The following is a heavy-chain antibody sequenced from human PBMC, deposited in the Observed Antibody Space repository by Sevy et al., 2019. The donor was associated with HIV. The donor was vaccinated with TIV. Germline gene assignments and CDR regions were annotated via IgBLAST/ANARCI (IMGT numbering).Heavy chain of an antibody. J-gene: IGHJ4*02. CDR1: GFTFSSYT. Sequence: GGSLRLSCAASGFTFSSYTMTWVRQAPGKGLEGVSAISGNSGSIYHANSVKGRFIISRDNSKNTLYLQMDSLRVGDTAIYYCARGGVSRSYDYWGQGALVTVSS. CDR2: ISGNSGSI. CDR3: ARGGVSRSYDY. V-gene: IGHV3-23*01. D-gene: IGHD3-10*01.